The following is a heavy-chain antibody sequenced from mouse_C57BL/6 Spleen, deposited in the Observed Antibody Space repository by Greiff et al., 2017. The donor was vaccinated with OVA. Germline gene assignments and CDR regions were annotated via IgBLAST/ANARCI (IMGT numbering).Heavy chain of an antibody. D-gene: IGHD1-1*01. CDR1: GYTFTSYW. V-gene: IGHV1-69*01. CDR3: ARGYGSSYGYYAMDY. J-gene: IGHJ4*01. Sequence: VQLQQPGAELVMPGASVKLFCKASGYTFTSYWMHWVKQRPGQGLEWIGEIDPSDSYTNYNQKFKGKSTLTVDKSSSTAYMQLSSLTSEDSAVYYGARGYGSSYGYYAMDYWGQGTSVTVSS. CDR2: IDPSDSYT.